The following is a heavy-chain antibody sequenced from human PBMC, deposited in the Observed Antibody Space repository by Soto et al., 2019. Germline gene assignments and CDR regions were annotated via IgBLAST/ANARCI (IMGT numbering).Heavy chain of an antibody. D-gene: IGHD3-3*01. J-gene: IGHJ4*02. Sequence: GGSLRLSCAASGFTFSSYGMHWVRQAPGKGLEWVAVIWYDGSNKYYADSVKGRFTISRDNSKNTLYLQMDSLRAEDTAIYFCAKDSYSDFWSGHYYYFDFWGQGTLVTVSS. CDR3: AKDSYSDFWSGHYYYFDF. V-gene: IGHV3-33*06. CDR1: GFTFSSYG. CDR2: IWYDGSNK.